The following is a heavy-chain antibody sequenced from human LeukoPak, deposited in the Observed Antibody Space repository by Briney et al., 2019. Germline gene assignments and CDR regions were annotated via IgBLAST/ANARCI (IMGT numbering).Heavy chain of an antibody. Sequence: PGGSLRLSCAVSGFTFNKYYMHWVRQAPGKGLVWVSRISSDGSNTNYADSVKGRFTISRDNAKNTLYLQMNSQRAEDTAVYYCIRVPYWGQGALVTVSS. CDR3: IRVPY. CDR1: GFTFNKYY. CDR2: ISSDGSNT. J-gene: IGHJ4*02. V-gene: IGHV3-74*01.